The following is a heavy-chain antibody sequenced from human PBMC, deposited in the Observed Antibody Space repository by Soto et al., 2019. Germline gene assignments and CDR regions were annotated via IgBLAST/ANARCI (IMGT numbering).Heavy chain of an antibody. CDR1: GFPFSSYA. Sequence: DVQLVGSGGGLVQPGGSLRLSCVACGFPFSSYAMHWVRQAPGKGLEWISYINGASTTTFYADSVKGRFTVSRDNAKNSVYLQMSSLRHEDTAFYYCARDLSHWGQGMLVTVSS. V-gene: IGHV3-48*02. CDR2: INGASTTT. CDR3: ARDLSH. J-gene: IGHJ4*02.